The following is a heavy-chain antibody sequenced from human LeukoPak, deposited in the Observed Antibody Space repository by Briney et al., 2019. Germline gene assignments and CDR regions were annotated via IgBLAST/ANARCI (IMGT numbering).Heavy chain of an antibody. V-gene: IGHV4-61*08. Sequence: SETLSLTCTVSGGSISSGDYYWSWIRQPPGKGLEWIGYIYYSGSTNYNPSLKSRVTISVDTSKNQFSLKLSSVTAADTAVYYCARHSIYSSSWYRDNWFDPWGQGTLVTVSS. J-gene: IGHJ5*02. D-gene: IGHD6-13*01. CDR1: GGSISSGDYY. CDR3: ARHSIYSSSWYRDNWFDP. CDR2: IYYSGST.